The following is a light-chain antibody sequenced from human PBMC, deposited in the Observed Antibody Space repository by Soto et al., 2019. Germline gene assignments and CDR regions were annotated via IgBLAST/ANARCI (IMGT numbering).Light chain of an antibody. CDR2: GAS. Sequence: EIVLTQSPDTLSVSPGERATLSCRASQSVGRNYLAWYQQKPGQAPRLLIHGASNRATGVPDRFSGSASGTAFTLTISRLEPEDFAGYYCQQYASSLRTFGVGTKVE. CDR1: QSVGRNY. J-gene: IGKJ4*01. CDR3: QQYASSLRT. V-gene: IGKV3-20*01.